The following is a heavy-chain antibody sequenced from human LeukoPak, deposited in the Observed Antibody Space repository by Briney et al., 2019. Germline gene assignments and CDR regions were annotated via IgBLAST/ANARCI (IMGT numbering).Heavy chain of an antibody. CDR3: ARDPNWGSGY. J-gene: IGHJ4*02. CDR1: GFTFSSYS. Sequence: GGSLRLSCAASGFTFSSYSMNWVRQAPGKGLEWVSIIGASGGDIHYADSVKGRFSISRDNPKNTLTLQMNSLRVDDTAVYYCARDPNWGSGYWGQGTLVTVSS. D-gene: IGHD7-27*01. CDR2: IGASGGDI. V-gene: IGHV3-23*01.